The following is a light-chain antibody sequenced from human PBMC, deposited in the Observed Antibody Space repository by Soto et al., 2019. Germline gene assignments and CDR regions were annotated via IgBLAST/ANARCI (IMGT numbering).Light chain of an antibody. Sequence: EIVMTQSPATLSVSPGERATLSCRASPSVSGNLAWYQQKPGQAPRLLIYGASTRATGIPARFSGSGSGTEFTLTISSLQSEDFAVYYCQLYNNWPQTFGQGTKVEIK. J-gene: IGKJ1*01. V-gene: IGKV3-15*01. CDR1: PSVSGN. CDR2: GAS. CDR3: QLYNNWPQT.